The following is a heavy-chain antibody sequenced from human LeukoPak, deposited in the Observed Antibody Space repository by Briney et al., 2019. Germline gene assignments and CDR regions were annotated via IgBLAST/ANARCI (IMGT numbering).Heavy chain of an antibody. CDR3: ARDLDAAVAGFDY. Sequence: GGSLRLSCAASGFTFSSYAMSWVRQAPGKGLEWVSSISSSSSYIYYADSVKGRFTISRDNAKNSLYLQMNSLGAEDTAVYYCARDLDAAVAGFDYWGQGTLVTVSS. V-gene: IGHV3-21*01. J-gene: IGHJ4*02. D-gene: IGHD6-19*01. CDR2: ISSSSSYI. CDR1: GFTFSSYA.